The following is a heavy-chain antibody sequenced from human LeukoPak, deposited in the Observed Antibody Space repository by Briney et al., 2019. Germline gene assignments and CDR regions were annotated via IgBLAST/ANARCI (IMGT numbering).Heavy chain of an antibody. J-gene: IGHJ6*03. V-gene: IGHV3-21*01. CDR1: GFTFSSYE. Sequence: GGSLRLSCAASGFTFSSYEMNWVRQAPGKGLEWVSSISSSSSYIYYADSVKGRFTISRDNAKNSLYLQMNSLRAEDTAVYYCARGEGHYDFWSGSWDYYYYMDVWGKGTTVTVSS. CDR3: ARGEGHYDFWSGSWDYYYYMDV. CDR2: ISSSSSYI. D-gene: IGHD3-3*01.